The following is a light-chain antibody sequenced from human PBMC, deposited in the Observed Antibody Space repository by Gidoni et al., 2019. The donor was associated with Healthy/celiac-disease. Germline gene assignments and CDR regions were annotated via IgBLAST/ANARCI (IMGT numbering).Light chain of an antibody. CDR1: SSDVGGYNY. J-gene: IGLJ1*01. CDR2: DVS. V-gene: IGLV2-14*03. Sequence: QSALTQPASVSGSPGQPITISCPGTSSDVGGYNYVSWHQQHPGKAPKLMIYDVSNRPSGVSTRFSGSKSGNTASLTISALQAEDEADYYCSSYTSSSTPFIFGTGTKVTVL. CDR3: SSYTSSSTPFI.